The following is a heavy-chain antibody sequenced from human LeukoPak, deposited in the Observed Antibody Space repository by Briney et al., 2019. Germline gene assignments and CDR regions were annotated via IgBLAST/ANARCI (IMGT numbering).Heavy chain of an antibody. J-gene: IGHJ6*03. Sequence: ASVKVSCKASGYTFTGYYMHWVRQAPGQGLEWMGWINPNSGGTNYAQKFQGRVTMTRDTSISTAYMELSRLRSDDTAVYYCARPNSVGWMGCYMDVWGKGTTVTVSS. CDR2: INPNSGGT. CDR1: GYTFTGYY. V-gene: IGHV1-2*02. D-gene: IGHD6-19*01. CDR3: ARPNSVGWMGCYMDV.